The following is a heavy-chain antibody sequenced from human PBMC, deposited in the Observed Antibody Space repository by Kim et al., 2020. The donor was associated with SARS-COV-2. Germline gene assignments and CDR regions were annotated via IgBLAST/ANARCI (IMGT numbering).Heavy chain of an antibody. V-gene: IGHV4-39*07. J-gene: IGHJ3*02. Sequence: SETLSLTCTVSGGSISSSSYYWGWIRQPPGKGLEWIGSIYYSGSTYYNPSLKSRVTISVDTSKNQFSLKLSSVTAADTAVYYCATPRWLLPMDAFDIWGQGTMVTVSS. CDR2: IYYSGST. D-gene: IGHD2-21*01. CDR3: ATPRWLLPMDAFDI. CDR1: GGSISSSSYY.